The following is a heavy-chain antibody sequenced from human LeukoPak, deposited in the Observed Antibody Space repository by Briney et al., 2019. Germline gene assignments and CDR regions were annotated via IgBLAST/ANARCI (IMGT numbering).Heavy chain of an antibody. CDR1: GGSISSYY. CDR3: ARESYSSSYLFDF. V-gene: IGHV4-4*07. Sequence: SETLSLTCTVSGGSISSYYWSWIRQPAGKGLEWIGRIYTSGSTNYNPSLRSRVTMSVDTSKNQISLKVNSVTAADTAVYYCARESYSSSYLFDFWGQGTLVTVSS. D-gene: IGHD6-6*01. J-gene: IGHJ4*02. CDR2: IYTSGST.